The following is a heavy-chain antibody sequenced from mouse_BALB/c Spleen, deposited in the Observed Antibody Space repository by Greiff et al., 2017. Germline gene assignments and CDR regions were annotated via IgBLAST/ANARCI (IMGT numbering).Heavy chain of an antibody. Sequence: DVMLVESGGGLVKPGGSLKLSCAASGFTFSDYYMYWVRQTPEKRLEWVATISDGGSYTYYPDSVKGRFTISRDNAKNNLYLQMSSLKSEDTAMYYCARAYYGNYVDYWGQGTTLTVSS. CDR3: ARAYYGNYVDY. D-gene: IGHD2-10*01. J-gene: IGHJ2*01. CDR2: ISDGGSYT. V-gene: IGHV5-4*02. CDR1: GFTFSDYY.